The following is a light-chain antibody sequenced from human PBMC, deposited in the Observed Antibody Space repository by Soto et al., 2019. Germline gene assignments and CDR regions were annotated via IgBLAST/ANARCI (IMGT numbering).Light chain of an antibody. J-gene: IGKJ1*01. CDR3: QTYNNWPQWT. CDR1: ESVGSK. V-gene: IGKV3-15*01. CDR2: GAS. Sequence: DIVMTQSPATLSVSPGERATLSCRASESVGSKLAWYQQKPGQAPRLLIYGASTRATGIPARFSGSGSGTELTLTISGLQSEDFAVYYCQTYNNWPQWTFGQGPKVDIX.